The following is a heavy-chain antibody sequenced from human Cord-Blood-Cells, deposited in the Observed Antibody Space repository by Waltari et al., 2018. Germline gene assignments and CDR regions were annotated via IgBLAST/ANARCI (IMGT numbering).Heavy chain of an antibody. CDR1: GGSISSRNR. Sequence: QVQLQESGPGLVKPSGTLSLTCAVSGGSISSRNRWSWVRQPPGKGLEWIGEIYHSGSTNYNPSLKSRVTISVDKSKNQFSLKLSSVTAADTAVYYCARSGCSGGSCYSGWFDYWGQGTLVTVSS. J-gene: IGHJ4*02. D-gene: IGHD2-15*01. CDR2: IYHSGST. CDR3: ARSGCSGGSCYSGWFDY. V-gene: IGHV4-4*02.